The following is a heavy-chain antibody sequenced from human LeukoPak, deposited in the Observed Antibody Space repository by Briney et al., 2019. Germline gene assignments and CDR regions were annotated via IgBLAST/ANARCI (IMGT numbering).Heavy chain of an antibody. CDR3: ATSQFWSGSTFDD. J-gene: IGHJ5*02. D-gene: IGHD3-3*02. CDR1: GFTFSSYA. V-gene: IGHV3-30-3*01. Sequence: PGRSLRLSCAASGFTFSSYAMHWVRQAPGKGLEWVAVISYDGSNKYYADSVKGRFTISRDNSKNTLYLQMNSLRAEDTAVYYCATSQFWSGSTFDDWGQGTLVTVSS. CDR2: ISYDGSNK.